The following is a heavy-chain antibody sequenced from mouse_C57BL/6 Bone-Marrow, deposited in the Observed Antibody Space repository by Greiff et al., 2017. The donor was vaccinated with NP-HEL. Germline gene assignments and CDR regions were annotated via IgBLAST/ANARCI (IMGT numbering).Heavy chain of an antibody. V-gene: IGHV3-8*01. D-gene: IGHD1-1*01. Sequence: EVQLQQSGPGLAKPSQTLSLTCSVTGYSITSDYWNWIRKFPGNKLEYMGYISYSGSTYYNPSLKSRISITRDTSKNQYYLQLNSVTTEDTATYYCARGIYYYGLYYAMDCWGQGTSVTVSS. CDR3: ARGIYYYGLYYAMDC. CDR2: ISYSGST. CDR1: GYSITSDY. J-gene: IGHJ4*01.